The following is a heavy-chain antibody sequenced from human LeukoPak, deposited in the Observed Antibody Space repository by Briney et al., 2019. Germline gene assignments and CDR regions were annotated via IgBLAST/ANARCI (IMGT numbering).Heavy chain of an antibody. V-gene: IGHV4-34*01. J-gene: IGHJ5*02. CDR3: ARDSGTTGEVKFDP. CDR2: INHSGST. CDR1: GGSFSGYY. Sequence: SETLSLTCAVYGGSFSGYYWSWIRRPPGKGLEWIGEINHSGSTNYNPSLKSRVTISVDTSKNQFSLKLSSVTAADTGVYYCARDSGTTGEVKFDPWGQGTLVTVSS. D-gene: IGHD3-10*01.